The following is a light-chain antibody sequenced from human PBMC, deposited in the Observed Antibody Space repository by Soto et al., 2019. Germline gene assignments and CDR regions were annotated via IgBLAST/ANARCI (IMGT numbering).Light chain of an antibody. V-gene: IGKV3D-15*01. CDR2: DST. J-gene: IGKJ1*01. CDR1: QSIHTS. CDR3: QHYNNWPPWT. Sequence: TQSPATLSLSPGERATLSCRASQSIHTSLAWYQQKPGQPPRLVVYDSTLRANGVPDRFGGSGSGTEFTLTISSLQSEDFAVYFCQHYNNWPPWTFGQGT.